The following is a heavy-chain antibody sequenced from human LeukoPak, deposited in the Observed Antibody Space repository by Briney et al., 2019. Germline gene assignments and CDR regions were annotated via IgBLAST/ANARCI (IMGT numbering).Heavy chain of an antibody. CDR3: AKGAVIRSSWFIDY. V-gene: IGHV3-23*01. D-gene: IGHD6-13*01. J-gene: IGHJ4*02. Sequence: HPGGSLRLSCAASGFTFSSYGMSWVRQAPGKGLEWVSAISGSGGSTYYADSVKGRFTISRDNSKNTLYLQMNSLRAEDTAVYYCAKGAVIRSSWFIDYWGQGTLVTVSS. CDR1: GFTFSSYG. CDR2: ISGSGGST.